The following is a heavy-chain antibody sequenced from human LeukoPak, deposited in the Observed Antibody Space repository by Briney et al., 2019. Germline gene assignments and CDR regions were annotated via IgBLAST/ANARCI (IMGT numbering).Heavy chain of an antibody. D-gene: IGHD3-10*01. J-gene: IGHJ3*02. CDR2: IYFSRNT. CDR3: AKGGGSESYYTFKAFDI. Sequence: PSETLSLTCNVSGGSISSYFWRWIRQTPGKGLEWIGDIYFSRNTNYNPSLKSRVTISVDTSKNQFSLKLTSVTAADTAVYYCAKGGGSESYYTFKAFDIWGQGTVVTVSS. CDR1: GGSISSYF. V-gene: IGHV4-59*01.